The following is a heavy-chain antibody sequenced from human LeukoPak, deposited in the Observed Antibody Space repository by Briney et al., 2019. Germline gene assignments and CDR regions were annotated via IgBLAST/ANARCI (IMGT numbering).Heavy chain of an antibody. CDR2: ISGSGGST. V-gene: IGHV3-23*01. D-gene: IGHD6-6*01. Sequence: GGSLRLSCAASGFTFSSYAMSWVRQAPGKGLEWVSAISGSGGSTYYADSVKGRFTISRDNSKNTLYLQMNSLRAEDTAVYYCAKEFIAARFYYYGMDVWGQGTTVTVSS. CDR3: AKEFIAARFYYYGMDV. CDR1: GFTFSSYA. J-gene: IGHJ6*02.